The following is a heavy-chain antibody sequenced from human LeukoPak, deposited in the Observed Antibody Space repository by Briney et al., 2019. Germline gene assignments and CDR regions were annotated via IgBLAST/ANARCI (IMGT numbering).Heavy chain of an antibody. CDR3: ARSYSGYDLAFFDY. V-gene: IGHV4-59*01. D-gene: IGHD5-12*01. CDR1: GGSISSYY. J-gene: IGHJ4*02. CDR2: IYYSGST. Sequence: PSETLSLTCTVSGGSISSYYWSWIRQPPGKGLEWIGYIYYSGSTNYNPSLKSRVTISVDTSKNQFSLKLSSVTAADTAVYYCARSYSGYDLAFFDYWGQGTLATVSS.